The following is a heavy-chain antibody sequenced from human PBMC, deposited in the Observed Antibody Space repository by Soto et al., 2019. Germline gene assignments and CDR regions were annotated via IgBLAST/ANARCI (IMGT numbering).Heavy chain of an antibody. CDR3: AREEIAGVAAGIAYYYYGMEV. D-gene: IGHD2-2*02. CDR1: GGTFSSYS. J-gene: IGHJ6*02. V-gene: IGHV1-69*13. Sequence: SVKASCKASGGTFSSYSISWVRQAPGQGLEWMGGTIPIFGTANYAQKFQGRVTITADESTSTAYLELSSLRSEDTAVYYCAREEIAGVAAGIAYYYYGMEVWGQGTTVTISS. CDR2: TIPIFGTA.